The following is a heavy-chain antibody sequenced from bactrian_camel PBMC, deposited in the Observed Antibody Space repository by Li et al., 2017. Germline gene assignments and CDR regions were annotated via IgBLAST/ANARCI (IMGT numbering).Heavy chain of an antibody. CDR3: AALAGNDYCLSRPEMSEFAY. J-gene: IGHJ4*01. V-gene: IGHV3S31*01. Sequence: DVQLVESGGGSVQPGGSLRLSCTVSGCASVGNSVGWFRQAPGKEREGVASIARGGGSTYYADSVKGRFTISQDGLTLQMTSLKPEDTAMYYCAALAGNDYCLSRPEMSEFAYWGQGTQVTVSS. CDR1: GCASVGNS. CDR2: IARGGGST. D-gene: IGHD4*01.